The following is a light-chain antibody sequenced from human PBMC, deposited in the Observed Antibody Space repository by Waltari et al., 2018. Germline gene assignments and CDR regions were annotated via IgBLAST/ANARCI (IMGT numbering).Light chain of an antibody. V-gene: IGLV2-14*03. CDR2: DVS. CDR3: SSYTSSFTVV. J-gene: IGLJ2*01. CDR1: SGDVGAHDY. Sequence: QSALTQSASVSGSPGQSITISCTGTSGDVGAHDYVSWFQQHPGKAPKLMIYDVSDRPSGVSNRFSASKSGNTASLTISGLQAEDEADYYCSSYTSSFTVVFGGGTKLTVL.